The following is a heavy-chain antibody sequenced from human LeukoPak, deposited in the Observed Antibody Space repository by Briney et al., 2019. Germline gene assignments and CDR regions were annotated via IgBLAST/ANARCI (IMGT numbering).Heavy chain of an antibody. CDR2: IYYSGST. CDR3: ARDPGGAKRWYHTAMVQGPSDY. J-gene: IGHJ4*02. D-gene: IGHD5-18*01. CDR1: GGSISSYY. Sequence: SETLSLTCTVSGGSISSYYWSWIRQPPGKGLEWIGYIYYSGSTNYNPSLKSRVTISVDTSKNQFSLKLSSVTAADTAVYYCARDPGGAKRWYHTAMVQGPSDYWGQGTLVTVSS. V-gene: IGHV4-59*01.